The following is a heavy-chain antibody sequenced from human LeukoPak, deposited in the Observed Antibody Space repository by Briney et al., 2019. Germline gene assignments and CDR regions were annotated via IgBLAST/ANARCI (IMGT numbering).Heavy chain of an antibody. CDR1: GGSISSHY. Sequence: SETLSLTCTVSGGSISSHYWSWIRQPAGKGLEWIGRIYTSGSTNYNPTLKSRVTMSVDTSKNQFSLKLSSVTAADAAVYYCARSKGGYSYGYRSDAFDIWGQGTMVTVSS. D-gene: IGHD5-18*01. J-gene: IGHJ3*02. CDR2: IYTSGST. CDR3: ARSKGGYSYGYRSDAFDI. V-gene: IGHV4-4*07.